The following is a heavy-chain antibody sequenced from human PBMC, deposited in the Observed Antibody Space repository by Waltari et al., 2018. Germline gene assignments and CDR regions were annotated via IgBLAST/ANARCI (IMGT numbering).Heavy chain of an antibody. Sequence: EVQLVESGGGLVQPGGSLRLACKASGFTYSNHWMSWVRQAPGKGLGWVARIKEDGSETNYVEAGKGRFTIARDNARNSLYLQMNSLRAEDTAVYYCSDPPSDFWGQGKLVIVSS. CDR2: IKEDGSET. CDR3: SDPPSDF. D-gene: IGHD2-21*01. V-gene: IGHV3-7*03. CDR1: GFTYSNHW. J-gene: IGHJ4*02.